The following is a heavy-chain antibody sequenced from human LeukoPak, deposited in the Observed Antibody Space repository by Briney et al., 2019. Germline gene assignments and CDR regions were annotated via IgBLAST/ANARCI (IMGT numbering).Heavy chain of an antibody. CDR3: ARGRGRFWSGYYSVFDY. J-gene: IGHJ4*02. D-gene: IGHD3-3*01. Sequence: SETLSLTCAVYGGSFSGYYWSWIRQPPGKGLEWIGEINHSGSTNYNPSLKSRVTISVDTSKNQFSLKLSSVTAADTAVYYCARGRGRFWSGYYSVFDYWGQGTLVTVSS. CDR1: GGSFSGYY. V-gene: IGHV4-34*01. CDR2: INHSGST.